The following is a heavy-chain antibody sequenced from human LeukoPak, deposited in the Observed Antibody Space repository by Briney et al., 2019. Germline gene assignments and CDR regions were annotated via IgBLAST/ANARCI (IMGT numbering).Heavy chain of an antibody. J-gene: IGHJ4*02. Sequence: GGSLRLSCAASGFTFDDYAMHWVRQAPGKGLEWVSGISWNSGSIGYADSVKGRFTISRDNAKNSLYLQMNSLRSEDTAVYYCAREGGYCSGGSCYLGSGYFDYWGQGTLVTVSS. V-gene: IGHV3-9*01. CDR3: AREGGYCSGGSCYLGSGYFDY. CDR1: GFTFDDYA. D-gene: IGHD2-15*01. CDR2: ISWNSGSI.